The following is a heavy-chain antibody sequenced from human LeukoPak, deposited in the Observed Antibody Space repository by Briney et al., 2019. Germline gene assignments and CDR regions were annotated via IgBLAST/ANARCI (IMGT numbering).Heavy chain of an antibody. J-gene: IGHJ4*02. D-gene: IGHD2-2*01. Sequence: SETLSLTCAVYGVSFSGYYWSWIRQPPGKGLEWIGEINHSGSTNYNPSLKSRVTISVDTSKNQFSLKLSSVTAADTAVYYCARFSSLSSTSAYFDYWGQGTLVTVSS. CDR2: INHSGST. CDR1: GVSFSGYY. CDR3: ARFSSLSSTSAYFDY. V-gene: IGHV4-34*01.